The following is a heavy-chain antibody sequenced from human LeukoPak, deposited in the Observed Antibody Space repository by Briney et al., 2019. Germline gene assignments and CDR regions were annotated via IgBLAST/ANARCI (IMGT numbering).Heavy chain of an antibody. Sequence: GGSLRLSCAASGFTFSSYGMHWVRQAPGKGLEWVAVIWYDGSNKYYADSVKGRFTISRDNSKNTLYLQMNSLRAEDTAVYYCARDNAAAGFGYWGQGTLVTVSS. CDR1: GFTFSSYG. V-gene: IGHV3-33*01. CDR3: ARDNAAAGFGY. D-gene: IGHD6-13*01. CDR2: IWYDGSNK. J-gene: IGHJ4*02.